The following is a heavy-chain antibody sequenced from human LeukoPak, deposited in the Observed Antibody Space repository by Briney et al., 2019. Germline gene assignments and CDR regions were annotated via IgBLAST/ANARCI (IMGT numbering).Heavy chain of an antibody. D-gene: IGHD4-17*01. J-gene: IGHJ6*02. CDR2: IYDSGGST. Sequence: SETLSLTCTVSGGSISSYYWSWIRQPPGKGLEWIGYIYDSGGSTNYKPSLKSRATISADTSNHQFSLKLSPVTAADTAVYYCAREATVTGDYSYYYAIDVWGQGTTVTVSS. CDR3: AREATVTGDYSYYYAIDV. V-gene: IGHV4-59*01. CDR1: GGSISSYY.